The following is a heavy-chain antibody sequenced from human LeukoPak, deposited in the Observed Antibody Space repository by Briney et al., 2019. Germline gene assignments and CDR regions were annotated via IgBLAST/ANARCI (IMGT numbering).Heavy chain of an antibody. CDR1: GFTFSSYA. CDR3: AKGGSYSISSDYFDY. CDR2: ISGSGGST. V-gene: IGHV3-23*01. D-gene: IGHD6-6*01. Sequence: PGGSLRLSCAASGFTFSSYAMSWVRQAPGKGLEWVSAISGSGGSTYYADSVKGRFTISRDNSKNTLYLQMNSLIAEDTAVYYCAKGGSYSISSDYFDYWGQGTLVTVSS. J-gene: IGHJ4*02.